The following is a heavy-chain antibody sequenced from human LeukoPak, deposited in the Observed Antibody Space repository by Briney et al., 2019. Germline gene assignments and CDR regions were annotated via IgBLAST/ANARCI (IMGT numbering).Heavy chain of an antibody. CDR1: GFTFSSNG. D-gene: IGHD1-26*01. J-gene: IGHJ4*02. CDR2: IWYDGSQE. Sequence: GGSLRLSCAAPGFTFSSNGMHWVRQAPGKGLGWLAVIWYDGSQEYYGDSVKGRFTISRDNSKNTPYLQMNSLRAEDTAVYYCARGRPWELLQPFDYWGQGTLVTVSS. CDR3: ARGRPWELLQPFDY. V-gene: IGHV3-33*01.